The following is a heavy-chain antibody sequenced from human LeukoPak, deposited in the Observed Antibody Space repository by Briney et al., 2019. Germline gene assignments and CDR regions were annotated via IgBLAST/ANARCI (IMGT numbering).Heavy chain of an antibody. CDR2: ISAYNGNT. D-gene: IGHD1-26*01. CDR1: GYTFTSYY. Sequence: ASVKVSCKASGYTFTSYYMHWVRQAPGQGLEWMGWISAYNGNTNYAQKLQGRVTMTTDTSTSTAYMELRSLRSDDTAVYYCAREAGYSGSYLPDYFDYWGQGTLVTVSS. V-gene: IGHV1-18*04. J-gene: IGHJ4*02. CDR3: AREAGYSGSYLPDYFDY.